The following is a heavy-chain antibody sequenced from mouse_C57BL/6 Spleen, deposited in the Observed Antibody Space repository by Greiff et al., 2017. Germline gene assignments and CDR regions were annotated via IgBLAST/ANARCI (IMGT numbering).Heavy chain of an antibody. D-gene: IGHD1-1*01. CDR3: ARHNYYGSSYGYFDY. J-gene: IGHJ2*01. Sequence: DVKLVESGGGLVKPGGSLKLSCAASGFTFSSYTMSWVRQTPEKRLEWVATISGGGGNTYYPDSVKGRFTISRDNAKNTLYLQMSSLRSEDTALYYCARHNYYGSSYGYFDYWGQGTTLTVSS. CDR1: GFTFSSYT. CDR2: ISGGGGNT. V-gene: IGHV5-9*01.